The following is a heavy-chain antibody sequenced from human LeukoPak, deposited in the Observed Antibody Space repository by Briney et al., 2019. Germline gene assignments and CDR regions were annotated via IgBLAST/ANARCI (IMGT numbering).Heavy chain of an antibody. Sequence: ASVKVSCKASGYTFTSYGISWVRQAPGQGLEWMGWISAYNGNTNYAQKLQGRVTMTTDTSTSTAYMELRSLRSDDTAVYYCARDRDSSNWYLYYYYYGMDVWGQGTTVTVSS. D-gene: IGHD6-13*01. CDR1: GYTFTSYG. CDR2: ISAYNGNT. J-gene: IGHJ6*02. V-gene: IGHV1-18*01. CDR3: ARDRDSSNWYLYYYYYGMDV.